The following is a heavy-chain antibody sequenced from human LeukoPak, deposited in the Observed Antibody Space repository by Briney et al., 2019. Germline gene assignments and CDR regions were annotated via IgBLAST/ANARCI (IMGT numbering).Heavy chain of an antibody. CDR3: ARGGTRTNWFDP. CDR1: GFTFSSYA. Sequence: GGSLRLSCAASGFTFSSYAMSWVRQAPGKGLEWVSAISGSGGSTYYADSVKGRFTISRDNSKNTLYLQMNSLRAEDTAVYYCARGGTRTNWFDPWGQGTLVTVSS. J-gene: IGHJ5*02. V-gene: IGHV3-23*01. D-gene: IGHD1-7*01. CDR2: ISGSGGST.